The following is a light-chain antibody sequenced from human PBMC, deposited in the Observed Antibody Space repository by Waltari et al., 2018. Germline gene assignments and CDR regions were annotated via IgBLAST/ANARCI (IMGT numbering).Light chain of an antibody. CDR2: XXS. V-gene: IGKV2-29*02. CDR3: MQGVHLPPT. Sequence: DVVMTQSPXSLXVXPGXXXXISRXSSQSLLHSDGKTYLCWYLQXPGQSPQLLLYXXSSRXXGVPDRFSGSGSXTDFXXKISRVXXXXXGVXXCMQGVHLPPTFGXXTKXXXK. CDR1: QSLLHSDGKTY. J-gene: IGKJ1*01.